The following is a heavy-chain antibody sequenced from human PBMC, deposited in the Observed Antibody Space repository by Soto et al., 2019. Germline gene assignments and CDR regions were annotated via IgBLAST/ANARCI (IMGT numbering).Heavy chain of an antibody. CDR2: IHNSGYT. J-gene: IGHJ4*02. CDR3: ARERIYYDSSAYPDY. CDR1: GGSISSSTYY. D-gene: IGHD3-22*01. Sequence: PSETLSLTCTVSGGSISSSTYYWAWIRQPPGKRLEWIGSIHNSGYTYYNTSLKGRVTVSVDTSKNEISLKQTSVTAADTSVYYCARERIYYDSSAYPDYWGQATLVTVS. V-gene: IGHV4-39*02.